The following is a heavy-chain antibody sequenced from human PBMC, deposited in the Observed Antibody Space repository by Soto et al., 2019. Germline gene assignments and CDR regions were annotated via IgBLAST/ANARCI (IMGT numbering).Heavy chain of an antibody. D-gene: IGHD6-19*01. CDR1: GFTFSSYG. Sequence: QVQLVESGGGVVQPGRSLRLSCAASGFTFSSYGMHWVRQAPGKGLEWVAVIWYDGSNKYYADSVKGRFTISRDNSKNTLYLQMNSLRAEDTAVYYCARDLYSSGWYGGFDYWGQGTLVTVSS. CDR3: ARDLYSSGWYGGFDY. V-gene: IGHV3-33*01. CDR2: IWYDGSNK. J-gene: IGHJ4*02.